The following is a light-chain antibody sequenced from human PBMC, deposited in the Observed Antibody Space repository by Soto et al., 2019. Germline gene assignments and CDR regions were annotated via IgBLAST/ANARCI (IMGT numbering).Light chain of an antibody. J-gene: IGKJ1*01. CDR3: QQYGSSPT. CDR2: DTS. CDR1: QSVSSNF. V-gene: IGKV3-20*01. Sequence: QSPGTLSLSPGERATLSCRASQSVSSNFVAWYQHKPGQAPRLLIYDTSSRASDIPDRFSGSGSGTDFTLTISRLEPEDFAVYFCQQYGSSPTFGQGTKVDIK.